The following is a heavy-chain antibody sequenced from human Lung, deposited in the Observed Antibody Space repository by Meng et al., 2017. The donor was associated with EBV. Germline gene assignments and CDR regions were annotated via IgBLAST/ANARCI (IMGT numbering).Heavy chain of an antibody. CDR2: IYPNNGGA. J-gene: IGHJ4*02. D-gene: IGHD3-22*01. V-gene: IGHV1-2*06. CDR3: ARDLSGYYSFVDY. CDR1: GNTFNGYY. Sequence: QRGRAGGDVNKPWALGQVFCKASGNTFNGYYMQWVRQAPGHGLEWMGRIYPNNGGANYAQQFQGRVTMTTDTSIRTAYMELSRLRSDDTAVYYCARDLSGYYSFVDYWGQGTLVTVSS.